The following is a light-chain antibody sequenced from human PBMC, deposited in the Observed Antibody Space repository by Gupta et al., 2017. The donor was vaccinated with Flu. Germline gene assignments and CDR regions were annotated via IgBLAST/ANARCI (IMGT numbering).Light chain of an antibody. CDR3: QQRYNWPWYT. CDR2: DAS. CDR1: QSITGTY. Sequence: DIVLTQSPATLSLSPGERATLSCRASQSITGTYIAWYQQKPGQPPRLLIYDASNRAPGVPPRFSVSGSGTDXTLTISXREPEDFAVYYCQQRYNWPWYTCGXGTKLEIK. J-gene: IGKJ2*01. V-gene: IGKV3-11*01.